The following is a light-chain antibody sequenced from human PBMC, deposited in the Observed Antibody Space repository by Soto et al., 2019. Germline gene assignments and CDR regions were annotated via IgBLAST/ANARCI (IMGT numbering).Light chain of an antibody. CDR1: SSDVGGYNY. V-gene: IGLV2-14*01. CDR3: SSYTSSSTYV. CDR2: DVS. J-gene: IGLJ1*01. Sequence: HSVLTQPASVSVYPGQSITISCTGTSSDVGGYNYVSWYQQHPGKAPKLMIYDVSNRPSGVSNRFSGSKSGNTASLTLSGLQAEDEADYYCSSYTSSSTYVFGPGTKFTVL.